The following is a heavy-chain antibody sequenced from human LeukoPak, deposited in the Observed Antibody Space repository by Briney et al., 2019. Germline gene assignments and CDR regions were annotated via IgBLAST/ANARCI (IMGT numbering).Heavy chain of an antibody. CDR2: IYYSGSI. CDR3: ARGGVYFEY. V-gene: IGHV4-59*01. CDR1: GASISSYY. D-gene: IGHD3-16*01. J-gene: IGHJ4*02. Sequence: PSETLSLTCTVSGASISSYYWSWIRQPPGKGLEWIAYIYYSGSINYNPSLKSRVTISVDTSKNQFSLKLSSVTAADTAVYYCARGGVYFEYWGQGTLVTVSS.